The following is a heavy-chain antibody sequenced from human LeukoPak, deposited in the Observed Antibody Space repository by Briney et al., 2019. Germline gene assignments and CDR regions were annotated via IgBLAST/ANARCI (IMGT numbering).Heavy chain of an antibody. V-gene: IGHV3-48*04. CDR2: ISWNSGSI. J-gene: IGHJ5*02. CDR1: GFTFSSYG. Sequence: GGSLRLSCAASGFTFSSYGMHWVRQAPGKGLEWVSGISWNSGSIGYADSVKGRFTISRDNAKNSLYLQMNSLRAEDTAVYYCARGGVVVVAATPDWFDPWGQGTLSPSPQ. D-gene: IGHD2-15*01. CDR3: ARGGVVVVAATPDWFDP.